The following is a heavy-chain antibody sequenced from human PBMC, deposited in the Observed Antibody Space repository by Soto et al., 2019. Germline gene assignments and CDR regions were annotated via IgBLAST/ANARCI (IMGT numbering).Heavy chain of an antibody. V-gene: IGHV1-2*02. J-gene: IGHJ6*02. D-gene: IGHD1-26*01. CDR1: GYTFTGYY. CDR2: INPNSGDT. Sequence: QVQLVQSGTEVKRPGDSVKVSCKASGYTFTGYYVHWVRQAPGQGLEWMGWINPNSGDTYLAQRFQGRVTMSRDTSIGAAYMELRALTTDDTAEYYCAKGGAIVAAGTRFYLYNAMDVWGQGATCTVSS. CDR3: AKGGAIVAAGTRFYLYNAMDV.